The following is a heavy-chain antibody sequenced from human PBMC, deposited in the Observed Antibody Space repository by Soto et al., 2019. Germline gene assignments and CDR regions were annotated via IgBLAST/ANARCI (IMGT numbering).Heavy chain of an antibody. CDR1: GFTFSSYG. CDR2: ISYDGSNK. V-gene: IGHV3-30*18. Sequence: QVQLVESGGGVVQPGRSLRLSCAASGFTFSSYGMHWVRQAPGKGLEWVAVISYDGSNKYYGDSVKGRFTISRDNSKNPLYLQMNSLRAEDTAVYYCANAPAIVLVPAALGGDYWGQGTLVTVSS. CDR3: ANAPAIVLVPAALGGDY. D-gene: IGHD2-2*01. J-gene: IGHJ4*02.